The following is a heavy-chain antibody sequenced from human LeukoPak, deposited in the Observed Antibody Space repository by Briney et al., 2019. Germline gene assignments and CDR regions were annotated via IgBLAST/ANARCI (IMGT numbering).Heavy chain of an antibody. J-gene: IGHJ6*03. CDR3: ARVGGLGYCGGDCYINFYYYYYYMDV. V-gene: IGHV4-39*07. Sequence: SETLSLTCTVSGSSISSSSYYWGWIRQPPGKGLEWIGSIYYSGSTYYNPSLKSRVTISVDTSKNQFSLKLSSVTAADTAVYYCARVGGLGYCGGDCYINFYYYYYYMDVWGKGTTVTVSS. D-gene: IGHD2-21*02. CDR2: IYYSGST. CDR1: GSSISSSSYY.